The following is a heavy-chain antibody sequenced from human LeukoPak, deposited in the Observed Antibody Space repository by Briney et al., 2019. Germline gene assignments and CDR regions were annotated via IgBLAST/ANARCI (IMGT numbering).Heavy chain of an antibody. CDR3: AKSHYRGFGELFSNFDY. V-gene: IGHV3-30*18. CDR2: ISYDGSNK. J-gene: IGHJ4*02. CDR1: GFTFSSYG. D-gene: IGHD3-10*01. Sequence: GRSLRLSCAASGFTFSSYGMHWVRQAPGKGLEWAAVISYDGSNKYYADSVKGRFTISRDNSKNTLYLQMNSLRAEDTAVYYCAKSHYRGFGELFSNFDYWGQGTLVTVSS.